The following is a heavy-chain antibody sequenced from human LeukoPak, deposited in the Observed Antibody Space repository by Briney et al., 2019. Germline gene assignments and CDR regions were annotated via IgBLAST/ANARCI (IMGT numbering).Heavy chain of an antibody. D-gene: IGHD3-3*01. Sequence: PGGSLRLSCTASGFTFSIYAMSWIRQPPGKGLEWIGNIDYSGSTYHSPSLKSRVTISVVTSKNQFSLKLSSVTAADTAVYYCARRPGSYESGHGDDYWGQGTLVTVSS. V-gene: IGHV4-39*01. CDR2: IDYSGST. J-gene: IGHJ4*02. CDR1: GFTFSIYA. CDR3: ARRPGSYESGHGDDY.